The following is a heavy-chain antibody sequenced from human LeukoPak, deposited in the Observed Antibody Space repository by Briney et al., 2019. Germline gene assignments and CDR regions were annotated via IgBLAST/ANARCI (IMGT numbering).Heavy chain of an antibody. D-gene: IGHD5-12*01. CDR3: ARVGRIVATTPDY. CDR1: GGSISGYY. Sequence: SEALSLTCAVYGGSISGYYWSWIRQPAGKGLEWIGEINHSGSTNYNPSLKSRVTISVDTSKNQFSLKLSSVTAADTAVYYCARVGRIVATTPDYWGQGTLVTVSS. V-gene: IGHV4-34*01. J-gene: IGHJ4*02. CDR2: INHSGST.